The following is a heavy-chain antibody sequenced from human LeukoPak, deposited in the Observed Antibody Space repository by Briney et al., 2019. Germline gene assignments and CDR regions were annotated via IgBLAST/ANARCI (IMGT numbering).Heavy chain of an antibody. J-gene: IGHJ5*02. D-gene: IGHD5-18*01. CDR1: GGSISSGGYY. Sequence: PSETLSLTCTVSGGSISSGGYYWSWIRQHPGKGLEWIGYIYYSGSTYYNPSLKSRVTRSVDTSKNQFSLQLSSVTAADTAVYYCARARAGGYSYVGWFEPWGQGTLVTVSS. CDR2: IYYSGST. CDR3: ARARAGGYSYVGWFEP. V-gene: IGHV4-31*03.